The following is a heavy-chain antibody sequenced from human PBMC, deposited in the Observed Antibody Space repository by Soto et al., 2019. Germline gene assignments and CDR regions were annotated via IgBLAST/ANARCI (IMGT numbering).Heavy chain of an antibody. J-gene: IGHJ4*02. CDR1: GFSFNGSA. CDR3: SASVAVTGSFGVAH. Sequence: GGSLRLSCAGSGFSFNGSAIHWVRQTSGKGLEWVGRIRGKSNNYATAYVASVKDRFTISRDDSKNTAYLQMNSLKSEDTAVYYCSASVAVTGSFGVAHWGQGTLVTVSS. V-gene: IGHV3-73*01. CDR2: IRGKSNNYAT. D-gene: IGHD6-19*01.